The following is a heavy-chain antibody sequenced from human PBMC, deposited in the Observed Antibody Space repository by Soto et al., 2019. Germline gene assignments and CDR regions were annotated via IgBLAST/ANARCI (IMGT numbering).Heavy chain of an antibody. CDR3: AKGTGGYYYYGMDV. V-gene: IGHV3-23*01. D-gene: IGHD3-10*01. J-gene: IGHJ6*02. Sequence: SLRLSCAASGFTFSSYAMSWVRQAPGKGLEWVSAISGSGGSTYYADSVKGRFTISRDNSKNTLYLQMNSLRAEDTAVYYCAKGTGGYYYYGMDVWGQGTTVTVSS. CDR2: ISGSGGST. CDR1: GFTFSSYA.